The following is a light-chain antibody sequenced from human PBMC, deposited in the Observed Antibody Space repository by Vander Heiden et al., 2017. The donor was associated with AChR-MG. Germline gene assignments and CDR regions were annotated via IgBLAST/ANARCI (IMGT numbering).Light chain of an antibody. Sequence: DIVMTPSPASLAVSLCERATINCKSSQSVLYSSNNKNYLAWYQQKPGQPPKLLIYWASTRESGVPDRFSGSGSGTDFTLTISSLQAEDVAVYYCQQYYSTPQTFGQGTKLEIK. CDR1: QSVLYSSNNKNY. CDR2: WAS. J-gene: IGKJ2*01. V-gene: IGKV4-1*01. CDR3: QQYYSTPQT.